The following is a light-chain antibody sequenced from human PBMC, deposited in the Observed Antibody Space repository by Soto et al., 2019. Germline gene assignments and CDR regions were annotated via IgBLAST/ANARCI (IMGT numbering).Light chain of an antibody. CDR2: DVS. Sequence: QSALTQPASVSGSPGQSITISCTGTSSDVGGYNYVSWYQQHPGKAPKLMIYDVSNRPSGVSNRFSGSKSVNTASLTISGLQAEDEADYYFSSYTSSNTVVFGGGTKLTVL. J-gene: IGLJ2*01. CDR3: SSYTSSNTVV. V-gene: IGLV2-14*03. CDR1: SSDVGGYNY.